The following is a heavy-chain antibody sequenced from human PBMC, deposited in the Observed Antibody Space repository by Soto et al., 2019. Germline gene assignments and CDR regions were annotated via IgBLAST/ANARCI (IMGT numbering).Heavy chain of an antibody. Sequence: EVQLVESGGGLVQPGGSLRLSCAASGFTFSSYEMNWVRQAPGEGLEWVSYISSSGSTIYYADSVKGRFTISRDNAKNSLYLQMNSLRAEDTAVYYCARDRMDIVATALDYWGQGTLVTVSS. V-gene: IGHV3-48*03. CDR2: ISSSGSTI. D-gene: IGHD5-12*01. J-gene: IGHJ4*02. CDR1: GFTFSSYE. CDR3: ARDRMDIVATALDY.